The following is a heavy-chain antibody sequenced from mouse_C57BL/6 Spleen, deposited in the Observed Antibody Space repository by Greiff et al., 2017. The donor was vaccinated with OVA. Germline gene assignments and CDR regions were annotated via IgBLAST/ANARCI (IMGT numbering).Heavy chain of an antibody. D-gene: IGHD2-1*01. CDR1: GYTFTSYW. J-gene: IGHJ1*03. CDR2: IYPGSGST. V-gene: IGHV1-55*01. CDR3: ARFLYYGNYWYFDV. Sequence: QVQLQQPGAELVKPGASVKMSCKASGYTFTSYWITWVKQRPGQGLEWIGDIYPGSGSTNYNEKFKSKATLTVDTSSSTAYMQLSSLTSEDSAVYYCARFLYYGNYWYFDVWGTGTTVTVSS.